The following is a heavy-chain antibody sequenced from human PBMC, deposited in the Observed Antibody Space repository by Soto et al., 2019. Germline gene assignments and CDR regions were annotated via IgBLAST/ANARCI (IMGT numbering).Heavy chain of an antibody. CDR2: VRSKANSFAT. Sequence: EVQLVESGGGLVQPGGSLTLSCAASGLPFSDFAVHWVRQASGKGLEWVGRVRSKANSFATAYAASVKGRFTISRDDSKNTAYLLMHSLKTEDTAVYYCTRQRLLQYPYYYYGLDVWGHGTTVTVSS. J-gene: IGHJ6*02. V-gene: IGHV3-73*02. CDR3: TRQRLLQYPYYYYGLDV. CDR1: GLPFSDFA. D-gene: IGHD2-15*01.